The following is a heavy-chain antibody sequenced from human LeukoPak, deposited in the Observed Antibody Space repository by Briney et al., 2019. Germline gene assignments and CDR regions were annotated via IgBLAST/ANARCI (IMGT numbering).Heavy chain of an antibody. CDR3: ARNHYYDSSGYYYYYYYMDV. D-gene: IGHD3-22*01. J-gene: IGHJ6*03. CDR2: MNSDGTSI. V-gene: IGHV3-74*01. CDR1: GFTFSSYW. Sequence: GGSLRLSCAASGFTFSSYWMHWVRQAPGKGLVWVSRMNSDGTSINYAGSVKGRFTISRDNSKNTLYLQMNSLRAEDTAVYYCARNHYYDSSGYYYYYYYMDVWGKGTTVTVSS.